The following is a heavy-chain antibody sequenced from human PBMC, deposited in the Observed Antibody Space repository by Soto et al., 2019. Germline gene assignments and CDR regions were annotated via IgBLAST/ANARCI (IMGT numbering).Heavy chain of an antibody. V-gene: IGHV3-33*01. CDR1: GFTFGSYG. Sequence: QVQLVESGGGVVQPGRSLRLSCAASGFTFGSYGMHWVRQAPGKGLEWVAVIWYDGSNKYYADSVKGRFTISRDNSKNTLYLQMNSLRAEDTAVYYCARDTGAYGMDVWGQGTTVTVSS. CDR2: IWYDGSNK. D-gene: IGHD4-17*01. CDR3: ARDTGAYGMDV. J-gene: IGHJ6*02.